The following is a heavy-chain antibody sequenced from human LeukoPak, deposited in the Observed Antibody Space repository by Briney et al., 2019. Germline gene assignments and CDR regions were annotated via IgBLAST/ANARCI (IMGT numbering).Heavy chain of an antibody. V-gene: IGHV4-39*07. CDR2: VFYNGAT. CDR1: GGSISSSIYY. J-gene: IGHJ3*02. Sequence: PSETPSLTCIVSGGSISSSIYYWAWVRQPPGKGLEWIGTVFYNGATQYSPSLRSRVTISIDTSTNQFSLKLTSVTAADTAVYYCARDRYSGYDGFGAFDIWGQGTMVTVSS. D-gene: IGHD5-12*01. CDR3: ARDRYSGYDGFGAFDI.